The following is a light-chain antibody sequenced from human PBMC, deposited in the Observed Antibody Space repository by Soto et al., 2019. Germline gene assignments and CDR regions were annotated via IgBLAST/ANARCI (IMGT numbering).Light chain of an antibody. J-gene: IGLJ1*01. CDR1: SSDVGTYTY. CDR2: DVI. Sequence: LTQPRSVSGSPGQSVTISCTGTSSDVGTYTYVSWYQQHPGKAPKLIIYDVIKRPSGVPDRFSGSKSGNTASLTISGLQAEDEADYYCCSYAGSYTHVFGTGTKVTVL. CDR3: CSYAGSYTHV. V-gene: IGLV2-11*01.